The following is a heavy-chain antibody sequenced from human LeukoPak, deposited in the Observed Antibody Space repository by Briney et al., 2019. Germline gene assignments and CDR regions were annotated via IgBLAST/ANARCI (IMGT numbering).Heavy chain of an antibody. V-gene: IGHV3-30-3*01. CDR3: ARDLTGTTNY. J-gene: IGHJ4*02. Sequence: GRSLRLSCAASGFTFSSYAMHWVRQAPGKGLEWVAVISYDGSNKYYADSVKGRFTISRDNSKNTLYLQMNSLRAEDTAVYYCARDLTGTTNYWGQGTLVTVSS. D-gene: IGHD1-7*01. CDR1: GFTFSSYA. CDR2: ISYDGSNK.